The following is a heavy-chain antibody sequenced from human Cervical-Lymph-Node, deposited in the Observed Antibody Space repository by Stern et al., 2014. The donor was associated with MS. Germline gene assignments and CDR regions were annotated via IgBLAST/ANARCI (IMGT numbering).Heavy chain of an antibody. CDR2: TYYRSKWYN. D-gene: IGHD4-17*01. CDR1: GDSVSSNSAA. J-gene: IGHJ2*01. V-gene: IGHV6-1*01. CDR3: ARERRYGDYQVKAVWYFDL. Sequence: QVQLQQSGPGLVKPSQTLSLTCAISGDSVSSNSAAWNWIRQSPSRGLEWLGRTYYRSKWYNDYAVSVKSRITINPDTSKNQFSLQLNSVTPEDTAVYYCARERRYGDYQVKAVWYFDLWGRGTLVTVSS.